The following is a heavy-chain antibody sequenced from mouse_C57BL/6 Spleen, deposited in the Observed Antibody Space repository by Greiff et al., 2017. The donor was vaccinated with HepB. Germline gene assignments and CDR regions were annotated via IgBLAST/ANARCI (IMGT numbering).Heavy chain of an antibody. V-gene: IGHV1-53*01. D-gene: IGHD1-1*01. J-gene: IGHJ4*01. Sequence: QVQLQQPGTELVKPGASVKLSCKASGYTFTSYWMHWVKQRPGQGLEWIGNINPSNGGTNYNEKFKSKATLTVDKSSSTAYMQLGSLTSEDSAVYYCARDGYYYGSPYAMDYWGQGTSVTVSS. CDR3: ARDGYYYGSPYAMDY. CDR2: INPSNGGT. CDR1: GYTFTSYW.